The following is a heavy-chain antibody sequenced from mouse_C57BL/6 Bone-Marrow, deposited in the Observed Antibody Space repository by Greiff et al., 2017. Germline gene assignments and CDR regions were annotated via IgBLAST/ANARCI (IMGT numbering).Heavy chain of an antibody. CDR2: INPNNGGT. D-gene: IGHD1-1*01. J-gene: IGHJ2*01. CDR1: GYTFTDYY. V-gene: IGHV1-26*01. CDR3: ARDYYGSSWYFDY. Sequence: EVQLQQSGPELVKPGASVKISCKASGYTFTDYYMNWVKQSHGKSLEWIGDINPNNGGTSYNQKLKGKATLTVDKSSSTAYMELRSLTSKDSAVDYCARDYYGSSWYFDYWGQGTILTVSS.